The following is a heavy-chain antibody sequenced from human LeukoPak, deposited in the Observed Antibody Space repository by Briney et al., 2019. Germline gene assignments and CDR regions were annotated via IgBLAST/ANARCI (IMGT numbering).Heavy chain of an antibody. D-gene: IGHD2-15*01. CDR1: GFTFSSYA. CDR3: ARDQCSGGSCYSGSDYYYYYYGMDV. CDR2: ISYDGSNK. V-gene: IGHV3-30-3*01. J-gene: IGHJ6*02. Sequence: GGSLRLSCAAYGFTFSSYAMHWVRQAQGKGMEWVAVISYDGSNKYYADSVKGRFTISRDNSKNTLYLQMNSLRAEDTAVYYCARDQCSGGSCYSGSDYYYYYYGMDVWGQGTTVTVSS.